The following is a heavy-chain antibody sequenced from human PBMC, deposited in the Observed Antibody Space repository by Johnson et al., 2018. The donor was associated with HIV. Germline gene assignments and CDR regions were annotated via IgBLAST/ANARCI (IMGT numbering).Heavy chain of an antibody. Sequence: QVQLVESGGGVVQPERSLRLSCSASGFTFSSYAMHWVRQAPGKGLEWVACISYDGSNKYYAGSVKGRFTISRDNSKNTLYLQLNSLRAEDTAVYYCAKDSPGEGDAFDIWGQGTMVTVSS. CDR2: ISYDGSNK. V-gene: IGHV3-30*04. CDR1: GFTFSSYA. CDR3: AKDSPGEGDAFDI. J-gene: IGHJ3*02. D-gene: IGHD3-10*01.